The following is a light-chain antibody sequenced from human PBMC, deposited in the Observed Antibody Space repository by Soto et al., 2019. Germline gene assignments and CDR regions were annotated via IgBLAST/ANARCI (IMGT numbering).Light chain of an antibody. J-gene: IGKJ1*01. CDR3: QQSHSTPRT. CDR1: QSISNF. Sequence: DIQMTQSPSSLSASVGDRVTITFRASQSISNFLNWYQQKPGKAPKLLIYAASSFQSGVPSRFSGSGSGTDFTLTISSLQPEDFATYYCQQSHSTPRTFGQGTKVDIK. CDR2: AAS. V-gene: IGKV1-39*01.